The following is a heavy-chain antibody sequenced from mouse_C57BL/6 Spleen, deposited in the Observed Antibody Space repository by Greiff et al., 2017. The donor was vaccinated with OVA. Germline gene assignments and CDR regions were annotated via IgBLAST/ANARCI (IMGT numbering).Heavy chain of an antibody. D-gene: IGHD3-2*02. Sequence: VQLQQSGPELVKPGASVKISCKASGYAFSSSWMNWVKQRPGKGLEWIGRIYPGDGDTNYNGKFKGKATLTADKSSSTAYMQLSSLTSEDSAVYFCARGGQLRGWFAYWGQGTLVTVSA. J-gene: IGHJ3*01. CDR1: GYAFSSSW. CDR3: ARGGQLRGWFAY. CDR2: IYPGDGDT. V-gene: IGHV1-82*01.